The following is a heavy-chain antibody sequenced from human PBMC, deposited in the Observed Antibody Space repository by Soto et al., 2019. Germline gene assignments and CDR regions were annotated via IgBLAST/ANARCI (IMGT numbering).Heavy chain of an antibody. Sequence: ASVKVSCKPSGYTFTSYYIHWVRQAPGQGFDLMGIINPSGGSTSYTQKFQGRVTITRDTSASTAYMELSSLRSEDTAVYYCARECNDFWSGYYSGFDYWGQGTLVTVSS. CDR2: INPSGGST. D-gene: IGHD3-3*01. CDR3: ARECNDFWSGYYSGFDY. V-gene: IGHV1-46*01. CDR1: GYTFTSYY. J-gene: IGHJ4*02.